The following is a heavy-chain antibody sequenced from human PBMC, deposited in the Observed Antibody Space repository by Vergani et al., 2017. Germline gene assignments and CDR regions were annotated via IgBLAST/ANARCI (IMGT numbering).Heavy chain of an antibody. Sequence: QVQMQESGPGLVKTSETLSLTCSASGAPISYWCWSWLRQPAGKGLEWIGRLCPSGSTNYKPSLKSRVTMSIDTSKNQFSLKLTSVTAADTAVYYCGGVGRGGGGGGLQEYYYYYMDVWGKGTTVTVSS. CDR3: GGVGRGGGGGGLQEYYYYYMDV. CDR1: GAPISYWC. J-gene: IGHJ6*03. CDR2: LCPSGST. D-gene: IGHD3-16*01. V-gene: IGHV4-4*07.